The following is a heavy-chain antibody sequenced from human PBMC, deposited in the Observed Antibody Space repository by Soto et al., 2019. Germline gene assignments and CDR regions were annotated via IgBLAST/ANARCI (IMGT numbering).Heavy chain of an antibody. D-gene: IGHD3-22*01. V-gene: IGHV3-7*05. Sequence: GGSLRLSCAASGFTFSSYWMSWVRQAPGKGLEWVANIKQDGSEKYYVDSVKGRFTISRDNAKNSLYLQMNSLRAEDTAVYYCASQRLYYDSSGYYPDYWGKGTLVTVS. CDR1: GFTFSSYW. J-gene: IGHJ4*02. CDR3: ASQRLYYDSSGYYPDY. CDR2: IKQDGSEK.